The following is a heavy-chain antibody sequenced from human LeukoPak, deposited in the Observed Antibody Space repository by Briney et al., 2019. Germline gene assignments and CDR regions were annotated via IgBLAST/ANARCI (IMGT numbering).Heavy chain of an antibody. CDR3: ARVGYSSGWGKYYYYGMDV. D-gene: IGHD6-19*01. Sequence: ASVKVSCKASGGTFSSYAISWVRQAPGQGLEWMGGIIPIFGTANYAQKFQGRVTITADKSTSTAYMELSSLRSEDTAVYYCARVGYSSGWGKYYYYGMDVWGKGTTVTVSS. V-gene: IGHV1-69*06. CDR1: GGTFSSYA. J-gene: IGHJ6*04. CDR2: IIPIFGTA.